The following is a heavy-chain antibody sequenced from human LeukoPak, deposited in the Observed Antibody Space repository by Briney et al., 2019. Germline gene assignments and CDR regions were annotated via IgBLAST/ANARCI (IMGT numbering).Heavy chain of an antibody. Sequence: GGSLRLSCVVSGFTFTNYAIYWVRQAPGEGLEWVAVISYDGGSRFYGDSVKGRFTISRDNSKNTLYLQMNSLRAEDTAVYYCAKDSVPYSYGPQPATYYFDYWGQGTLVTVSS. CDR2: ISYDGGSR. J-gene: IGHJ4*02. D-gene: IGHD5-18*01. CDR3: AKDSVPYSYGPQPATYYFDY. V-gene: IGHV3-30-3*01. CDR1: GFTFTNYA.